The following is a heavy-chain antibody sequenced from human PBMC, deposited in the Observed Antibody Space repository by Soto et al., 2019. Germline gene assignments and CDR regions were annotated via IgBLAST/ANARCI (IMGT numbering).Heavy chain of an antibody. CDR1: GYTFTSYG. CDR2: ISAYNGNT. Sequence: ASVKVSCKASGYTFTSYGISWVRQAPGQGLEWMGWISAYNGNTNYAQKLQGRVTMTTDTSTSTAYMELRSLRSDDTAVYYCARGYGELVYISSWSVLPYYYYGMDVWGQGTTVTVSS. J-gene: IGHJ6*02. D-gene: IGHD6-13*01. CDR3: ARGYGELVYISSWSVLPYYYYGMDV. V-gene: IGHV1-18*01.